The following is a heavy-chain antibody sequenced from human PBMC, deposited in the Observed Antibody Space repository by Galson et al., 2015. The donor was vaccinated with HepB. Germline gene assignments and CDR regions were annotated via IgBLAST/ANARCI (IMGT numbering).Heavy chain of an antibody. V-gene: IGHV3-30*02. J-gene: IGHJ4*02. CDR2: IGSDGSTR. Sequence: SLRLSCAASGLTFSSYAMDWVRQVPGKGLEWVAFIGSDGSTRSYADSVKGRFTISRDKSKNTLYVQMDSLRAEDTAVYYCATGADYCFVNWGQGTLVTVSS. CDR1: GLTFSSYA. CDR3: ATGADYCFVN.